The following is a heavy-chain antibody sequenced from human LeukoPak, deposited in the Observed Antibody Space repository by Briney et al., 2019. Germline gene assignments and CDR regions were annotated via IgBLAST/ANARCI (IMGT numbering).Heavy chain of an antibody. D-gene: IGHD3-10*01. J-gene: IGHJ4*02. Sequence: GGSLRLSCAASGFTFSDYTINWVRQAPGKGLEWVSSISSSSTYIYYADSVKGRFTIARDNAKDSLYLQMNSLRAEDTAVYYCARGYYYGSGSYFDYWGQGTLVTVSS. CDR2: ISSSSTYI. CDR1: GFTFSDYT. V-gene: IGHV3-21*01. CDR3: ARGYYYGSGSYFDY.